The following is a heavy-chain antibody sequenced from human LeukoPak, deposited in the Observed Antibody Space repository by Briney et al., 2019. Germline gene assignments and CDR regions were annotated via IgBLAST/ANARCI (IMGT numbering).Heavy chain of an antibody. CDR2: IYTSGST. CDR1: GGSISSYY. V-gene: IGHV4-4*07. CDR3: ATGHSSGYFREPDHFDY. J-gene: IGHJ4*02. D-gene: IGHD3-22*01. Sequence: SETLSLTCTVSGGSISSYYWSWIRQPAGKGLEWIGRIYTSGSTNYNPSLKSRVTMSVDTSKNQFSLKLSSVTAADTAVYYCATGHSSGYFREPDHFDYWGQGTLVTVSS.